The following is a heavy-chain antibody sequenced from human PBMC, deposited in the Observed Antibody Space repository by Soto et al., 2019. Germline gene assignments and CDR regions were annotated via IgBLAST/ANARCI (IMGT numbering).Heavy chain of an antibody. CDR3: ARLSRASFALDV. CDR2: IDPTDSYT. J-gene: IGHJ6*04. D-gene: IGHD3-16*01. Sequence: GESLKISCKGSGYNFITDWISWVRQMPGKGLEWMGRIDPTDSYTKYSPSFEGNVAISPDKSISTAYLQWSSVKAWDSAVYYCARLSRASFALDVWGKGTTVTVSS. CDR1: GYNFITDW. V-gene: IGHV5-10-1*01.